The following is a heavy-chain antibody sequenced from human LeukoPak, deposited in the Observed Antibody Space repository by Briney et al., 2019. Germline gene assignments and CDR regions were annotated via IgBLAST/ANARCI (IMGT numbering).Heavy chain of an antibody. CDR1: GGSISSGDYH. CDR3: ARDPSGSGWND. D-gene: IGHD6-19*01. V-gene: IGHV4-30-4*08. CDR2: IYYSGST. J-gene: IGHJ4*02. Sequence: SQTLSLTCTVSGGSISSGDYHSSWIRQPPGKGLEWIGYIYYSGSTYYNPSLKSRVTISVDTSKNQFSLKLSSVTAADSAVYYCARDPSGSGWNDWGQGTLVTVSS.